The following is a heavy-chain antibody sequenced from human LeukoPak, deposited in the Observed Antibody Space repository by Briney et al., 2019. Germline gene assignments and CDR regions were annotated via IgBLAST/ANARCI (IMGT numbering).Heavy chain of an antibody. V-gene: IGHV3-23*01. D-gene: IGHD3-22*01. CDR2: ISGGSGTTSYT. J-gene: IGHJ3*02. CDR1: GFTFSSSA. CDR3: ATRYYYDSSGPMVGDAFDI. Sequence: GGSLRLSCAASGFTFSSSAMSWVRQSPGKGLEWVSAISGGSGTTSYTYHADSVRGRFTISRDNSKNTLYLQMNSLRAEDTAVYYCATRYYYDSSGPMVGDAFDIWGQGTMVTVSS.